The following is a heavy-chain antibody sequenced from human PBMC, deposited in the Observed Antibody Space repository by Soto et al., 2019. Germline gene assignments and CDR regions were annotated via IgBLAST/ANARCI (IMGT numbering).Heavy chain of an antibody. D-gene: IGHD3-22*01. V-gene: IGHV4-34*01. CDR2: INHSGST. J-gene: IGHJ5*02. Sequence: SETLSLTCAVYGGSFSGYYWSWVRQPPGKGLEWIGEINHSGSTNYNPSLKSRVTISVDTSKNQFSLKLSSVTAADTAVYYCARDPIGNYHDSSGYWNWFAPWGQGTTVPVSS. CDR1: GGSFSGYY. CDR3: ARDPIGNYHDSSGYWNWFAP.